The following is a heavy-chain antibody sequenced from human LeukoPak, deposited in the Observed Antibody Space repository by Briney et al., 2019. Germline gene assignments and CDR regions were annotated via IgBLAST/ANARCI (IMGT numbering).Heavy chain of an antibody. Sequence: GGSLRLSCAASGFTVSSDYMSWVRQAPGKGLEWVSVIYSGGSTYYADSVKGRFTISRDNSKNTLYLQMNSLRAEDTAVYYCARGPYGSGSSWFDPWGQGTLVTVSS. CDR2: IYSGGST. V-gene: IGHV3-53*01. CDR3: ARGPYGSGSSWFDP. CDR1: GFTVSSDY. J-gene: IGHJ5*02. D-gene: IGHD3-10*01.